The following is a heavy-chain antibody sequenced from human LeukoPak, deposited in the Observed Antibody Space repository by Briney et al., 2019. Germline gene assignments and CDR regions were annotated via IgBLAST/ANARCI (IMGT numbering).Heavy chain of an antibody. V-gene: IGHV1-3*01. J-gene: IGHJ4*02. D-gene: IGHD3-9*01. CDR3: ASSPRGYDILTGETEI. Sequence: ASVTVSCKASGYTFTIYAMHWVRQAPGQRREWMGWINAGNGNTKYSQKFQGRVTITRDTSASTAYMELSSLRSEDTAVYYCASSPRGYDILTGETEIWGQGTLVTVSS. CDR2: INAGNGNT. CDR1: GYTFTIYA.